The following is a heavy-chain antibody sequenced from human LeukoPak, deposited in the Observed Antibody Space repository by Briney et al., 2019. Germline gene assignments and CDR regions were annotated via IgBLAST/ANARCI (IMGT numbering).Heavy chain of an antibody. CDR2: INSDGSST. D-gene: IGHD5-12*01. J-gene: IGHJ4*02. V-gene: IGHV3-74*01. Sequence: GGFLRLSCAASGFTFSSYAMHWVRQAPGKGLVWVSRINSDGSSTSYADSVKGRFTISRDNAKNTLYLQMNSLRAEDTAVYYCARGRVGWLPDYWGQGTLVTVSS. CDR1: GFTFSSYA. CDR3: ARGRVGWLPDY.